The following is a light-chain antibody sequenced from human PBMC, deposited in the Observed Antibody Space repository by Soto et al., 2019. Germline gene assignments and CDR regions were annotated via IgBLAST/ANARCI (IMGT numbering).Light chain of an antibody. Sequence: QSVLTQPPSASGTPGQRITISCSGRTSNIGSNIVAWYQHLPGTAPKLLIYDNNQRPSGVPARFFGSKSGTSASLAISGLQPDDESHYYCAAWDDSLNGLGFGGGTKLTVL. V-gene: IGLV1-44*01. CDR2: DNN. CDR1: TSNIGSNI. J-gene: IGLJ3*02. CDR3: AAWDDSLNGLG.